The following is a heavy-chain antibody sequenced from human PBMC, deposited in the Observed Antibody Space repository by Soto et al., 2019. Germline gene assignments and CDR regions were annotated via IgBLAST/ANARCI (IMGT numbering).Heavy chain of an antibody. CDR1: GYTFTSYY. CDR2: INPSGGST. CDR3: ARDGSGSVAAAGEYYYYGMDV. Sequence: QVQLVQSGAEVKKPGASVKVSCKASGYTFTSYYMHWVRQAPGQGLEWRGIINPSGGSTSYAQKFQGRVNMTRDTSTSTVYMELGSLRSEDTAVYYCARDGSGSVAAAGEYYYYGMDVWGQGTTVTVSS. V-gene: IGHV1-46*01. D-gene: IGHD6-13*01. J-gene: IGHJ6*02.